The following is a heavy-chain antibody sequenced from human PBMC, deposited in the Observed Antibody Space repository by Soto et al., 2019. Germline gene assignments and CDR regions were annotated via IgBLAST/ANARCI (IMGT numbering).Heavy chain of an antibody. CDR1: GGTFSSYA. D-gene: IGHD2-8*01. J-gene: IGHJ5*02. Sequence: SVKVSCKASGGTFSSYAISWVRQAPGQGLEWMGGIIPIFGTANYAQKFQGRVTITADKSTSTAYMELSSLRSEDTAVYYCARGWMVYAIYNWFDPWGQGTLVTVSS. CDR3: ARGWMVYAIYNWFDP. CDR2: IIPIFGTA. V-gene: IGHV1-69*06.